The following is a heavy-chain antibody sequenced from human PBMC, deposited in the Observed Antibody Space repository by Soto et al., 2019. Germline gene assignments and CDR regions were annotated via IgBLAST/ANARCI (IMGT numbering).Heavy chain of an antibody. J-gene: IGHJ6*02. CDR3: ARAARVVPAAIWDYYYGMDV. D-gene: IGHD2-2*01. CDR1: GGTFSSYA. CDR2: IIPIFGTA. Sequence: GASVKVSCKASGGTFSSYAISWVRQAPGQGLEWMGGIIPIFGTANYAQKFQGRVTITADESTSTAYTELSSLRSEDTAVYYCARAARVVPAAIWDYYYGMDVWGQGTTVTVSS. V-gene: IGHV1-69*13.